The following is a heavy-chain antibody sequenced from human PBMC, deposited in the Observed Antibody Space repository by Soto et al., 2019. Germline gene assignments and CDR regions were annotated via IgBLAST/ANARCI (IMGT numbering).Heavy chain of an antibody. Sequence: PGGSLRLSCAASGFTFSSYSMNWVRQAPGKGLEWVSYISSSSSTIYYADSVKGRFTISRDNAKNSLYLQMNSLRAEDTAVYYCARDSSLRRPLAYYMDVWGKGTTVTVSS. V-gene: IGHV3-48*01. CDR3: ARDSSLRRPLAYYMDV. J-gene: IGHJ6*03. CDR1: GFTFSSYS. D-gene: IGHD6-6*01. CDR2: ISSSSSTI.